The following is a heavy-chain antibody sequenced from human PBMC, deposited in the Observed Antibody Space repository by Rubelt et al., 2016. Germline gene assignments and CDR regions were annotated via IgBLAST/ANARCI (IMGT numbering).Heavy chain of an antibody. Sequence: GKGLEWVSSISSSSTYIYYADSVQGRVTISRDNAKNSLYLQMNSLRVEDTAVYYCARPRGYTGYEGFWDFDIWGQGTMVTVSS. D-gene: IGHD5-12*01. CDR2: ISSSSTYI. J-gene: IGHJ3*02. CDR3: ARPRGYTGYEGFWDFDI. V-gene: IGHV3-21*01.